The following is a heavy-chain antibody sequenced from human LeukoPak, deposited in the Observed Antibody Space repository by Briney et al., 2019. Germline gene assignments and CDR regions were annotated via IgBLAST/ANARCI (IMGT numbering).Heavy chain of an antibody. Sequence: PGRSLRLSCAASGFTFSSYGMHWVRQAPGKGLEWVSGISWNSGSIGYADSVKGRFTISRDNAKNSLYLQMNSLRAEDTALYYCAKDRYSSGYYYLDYWGQGTLVTVSS. V-gene: IGHV3-9*01. D-gene: IGHD3-22*01. CDR3: AKDRYSSGYYYLDY. CDR1: GFTFSSYG. CDR2: ISWNSGSI. J-gene: IGHJ4*02.